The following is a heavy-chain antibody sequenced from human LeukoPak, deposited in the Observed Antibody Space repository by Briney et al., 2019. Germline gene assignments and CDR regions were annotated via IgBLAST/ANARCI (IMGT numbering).Heavy chain of an antibody. CDR1: GFTFSNAW. CDR2: IKSKTEGGTT. CDR3: ATDPTY. J-gene: IGHJ4*02. Sequence: GGSLRLSCAASGFTFSNAWMSWVRQAPGKGLEWLGRIKSKTEGGTTDYAAPVKGRFTISRDDSKNTVYLQMNRLITEDTAVYYCATDPTYWGQGTLVTVSS. V-gene: IGHV3-15*01.